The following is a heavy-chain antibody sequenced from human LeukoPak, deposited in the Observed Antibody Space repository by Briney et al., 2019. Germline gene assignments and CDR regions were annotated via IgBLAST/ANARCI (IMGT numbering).Heavy chain of an antibody. D-gene: IGHD3-3*01. Sequence: GGSLRLSCAASGFTFSSYWMHWVRQAPGKGLVWVSRINSDGSSTSYADSVKGRFTISRDNAKNTLYLQMNSLRAEDTAVYYCARVSGLVVDFTTSRQRYGMDVWGQGTTVTVSS. J-gene: IGHJ6*02. CDR1: GFTFSSYW. CDR3: ARVSGLVVDFTTSRQRYGMDV. CDR2: INSDGSST. V-gene: IGHV3-74*01.